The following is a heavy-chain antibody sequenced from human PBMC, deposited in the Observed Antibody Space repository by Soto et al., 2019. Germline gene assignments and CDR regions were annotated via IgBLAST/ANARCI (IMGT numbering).Heavy chain of an antibody. J-gene: IGHJ4*02. Sequence: QVQLQESGPGLVKPSQTLSLTCTVSGGSISSGGYYWSWIRQHPGKGLEWIGYIYYSGSTYYNPSLRTRVTISVDTSKNQFSLKLSSVTAADTAVYYCARVPGYYYGSGSYYGYFDYWGQGTLVTVSS. D-gene: IGHD3-10*01. CDR2: IYYSGST. V-gene: IGHV4-31*03. CDR1: GGSISSGGYY. CDR3: ARVPGYYYGSGSYYGYFDY.